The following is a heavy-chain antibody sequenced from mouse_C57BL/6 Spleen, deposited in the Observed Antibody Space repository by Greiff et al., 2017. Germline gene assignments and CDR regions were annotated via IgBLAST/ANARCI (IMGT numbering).Heavy chain of an antibody. Sequence: EVQLQQSGPVLVKPGASVKMSCKASGYTFTDYYMNWVKQSHGKSLGWIGVINPYNGGTSYNQKFKGKATLTVDKSSSTAYMELNSLTSEDSAVYYCARKTARATDYFDYWGQGTTLTVSA. D-gene: IGHD3-1*01. J-gene: IGHJ2*01. V-gene: IGHV1-19*01. CDR2: INPYNGGT. CDR1: GYTFTDYY. CDR3: ARKTARATDYFDY.